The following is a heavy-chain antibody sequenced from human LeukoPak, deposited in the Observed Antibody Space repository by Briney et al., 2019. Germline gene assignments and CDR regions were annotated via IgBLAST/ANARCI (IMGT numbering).Heavy chain of an antibody. J-gene: IGHJ4*02. V-gene: IGHV3-23*01. Sequence: GGSLRLSCAASGFTFSSYAMSWVRQAPGKGLEWVSAISGSGGNTYYAASVKGRFTISRDNSKNTLFLQMNSLRAEDTAVYYCANVPGAIQYPYYFDYWGQGTLVTVSS. CDR2: ISGSGGNT. CDR1: GFTFSSYA. CDR3: ANVPGAIQYPYYFDY. D-gene: IGHD2-2*01.